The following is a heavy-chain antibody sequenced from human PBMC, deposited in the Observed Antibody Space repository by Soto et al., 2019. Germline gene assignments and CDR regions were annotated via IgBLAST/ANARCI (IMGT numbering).Heavy chain of an antibody. CDR3: VTTFQPARSFDFAF. J-gene: IGHJ4*02. CDR2: IPVTGST. Sequence: SENLALTCTVSGGSVNSGSYPWTWIRLPPRKGLEWIGYIPVTGSTNDNPSFKGRVTMSIDTSKNQSSLKLSSVTAADTAVYYCVTTFQPARSFDFAFWSQGSPLSVS. CDR1: GGSVNSGSYP. D-gene: IGHD6-6*01. V-gene: IGHV4-61*01.